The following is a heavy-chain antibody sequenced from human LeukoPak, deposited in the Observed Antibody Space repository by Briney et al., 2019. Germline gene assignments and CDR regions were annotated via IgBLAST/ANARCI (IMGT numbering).Heavy chain of an antibody. CDR2: ISWNSGRI. CDR1: GFTFDDYA. CDR3: AKDITPRIPAAFDL. J-gene: IGHJ3*01. Sequence: PGGSLRLSCAASGFTFDDYAMHWVRQVPGKGLEWVPGISWNSGRIDYADSVKGRFTISRDNAKNSLFLQMNSLRAEDTAFYYCAKDITPRIPAAFDLWGQGTMVTVSS. D-gene: IGHD2-21*01. V-gene: IGHV3-9*01.